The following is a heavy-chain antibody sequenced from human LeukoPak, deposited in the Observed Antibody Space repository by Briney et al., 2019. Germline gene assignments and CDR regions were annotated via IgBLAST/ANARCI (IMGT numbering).Heavy chain of an antibody. Sequence: GGSLRLSCAASGFTCSTYVMSWVRQAPGKGLEWLSLILHNGDSTYYADSVKGRFSISRDNSKNTLYLQMNSLRAEDTAVYYCARLSSFAFDIWGQGTMVTVSS. CDR1: GFTCSTYV. V-gene: IGHV3-23*01. CDR3: ARLSSFAFDI. J-gene: IGHJ3*02. D-gene: IGHD3-16*02. CDR2: ILHNGDST.